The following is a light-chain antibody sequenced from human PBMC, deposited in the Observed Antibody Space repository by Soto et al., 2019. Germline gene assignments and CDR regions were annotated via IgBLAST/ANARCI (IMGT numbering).Light chain of an antibody. CDR3: QQYNDWPPWT. CDR2: GAS. CDR1: QSVSNN. J-gene: IGKJ1*01. V-gene: IGKV3-15*01. Sequence: EIVLTQSPATLSVSPGDRATLSCRASQSVSNNLAWYQQRPGQAPRLLIYGASTRATGIPARFSGSGSGTEFTLTISSLQSEDFAVYYCQQYNDWPPWTFGQGTKVDIK.